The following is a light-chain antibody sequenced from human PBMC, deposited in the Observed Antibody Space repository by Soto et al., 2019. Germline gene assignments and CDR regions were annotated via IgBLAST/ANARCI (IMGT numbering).Light chain of an antibody. CDR3: SSYGASSTL. CDR2: DVG. V-gene: IGLV2-14*03. CDR1: TSDIGGYNY. J-gene: IGLJ2*01. Sequence: QSALTQPASVSGSPGQSITISCTGSTSDIGGYNYVSWYQQHPGKAPKLLIYDVGYRPSGISDRFSGSKSGNTASLTISGLPPEDEASYYCSSYGASSTLFGGGTKLTVL.